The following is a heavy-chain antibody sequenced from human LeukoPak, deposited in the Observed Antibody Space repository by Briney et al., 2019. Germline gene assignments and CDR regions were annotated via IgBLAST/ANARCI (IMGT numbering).Heavy chain of an antibody. J-gene: IGHJ4*02. V-gene: IGHV3-9*01. D-gene: IGHD3-10*01. CDR3: AKSLDYYGSGSFYFDY. Sequence: GGSLRLSCAASGFTFDDYAMHWVRQAPGKGLEWVSVISWNSGSIGYADSVKGRFTISRDNAKNSLYLQMNSLRAEDTALYYCAKSLDYYGSGSFYFDYWGQGTLVTVSS. CDR1: GFTFDDYA. CDR2: ISWNSGSI.